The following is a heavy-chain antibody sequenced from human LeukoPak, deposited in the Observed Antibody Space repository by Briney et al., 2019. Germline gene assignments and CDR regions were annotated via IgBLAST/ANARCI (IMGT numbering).Heavy chain of an antibody. J-gene: IGHJ4*02. CDR1: GFSFSSYA. CDR3: AKDDSGSGYFPDY. Sequence: GGSLRLSCAASGFSFSSYAMHWVRQAPGKGLEWVAVISYDGSSIFYGDSVKGRFTISRDNSKNTLYLQMNSLRAEDTAIYYCAKDDSGSGYFPDYWGQGTLVTVSS. D-gene: IGHD3-10*01. CDR2: ISYDGSSI. V-gene: IGHV3-30*18.